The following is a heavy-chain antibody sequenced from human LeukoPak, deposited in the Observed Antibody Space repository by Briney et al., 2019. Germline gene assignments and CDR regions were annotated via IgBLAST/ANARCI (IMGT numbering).Heavy chain of an antibody. V-gene: IGHV3-7*01. CDR1: TFTFSNYD. CDR3: AKLDFLVVPAAIHY. D-gene: IGHD2-2*01. J-gene: IGHJ4*02. Sequence: GGSLRLSCAASTFTFSNYDMHWVRQAPGKGLEWVANIKQDGSEKYYVDSVKGRFTISRDNAKNSLYLQMNSLRAEDTAVYYCAKLDFLVVPAAIHYWGQGTLVTVSS. CDR2: IKQDGSEK.